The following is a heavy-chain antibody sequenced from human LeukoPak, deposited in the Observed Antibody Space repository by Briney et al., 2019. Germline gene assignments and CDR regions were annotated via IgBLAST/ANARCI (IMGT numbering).Heavy chain of an antibody. Sequence: GGSLRLSCAASGFTFSSYSMNWVRQAPGKGLEWVSYISSSSSTIYYADSVKGRFTISRDNAKNSLYLQMNSLRAEDTAVFYCARDPLPSGYNYPLGHWFDPWAREPWSPSPQ. D-gene: IGHD5-18*01. J-gene: IGHJ5*02. CDR3: ARDPLPSGYNYPLGHWFDP. CDR2: ISSSSSTI. V-gene: IGHV3-48*04. CDR1: GFTFSSYS.